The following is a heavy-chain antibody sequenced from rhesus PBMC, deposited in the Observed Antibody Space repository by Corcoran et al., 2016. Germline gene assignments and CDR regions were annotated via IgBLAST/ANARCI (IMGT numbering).Heavy chain of an antibody. D-gene: IGHD2-33*01. V-gene: IGHV4-73*01. CDR2: FYGNRGIN. J-gene: IGHJ5-2*02. CDR1: GGSITDDYY. Sequence: QVKLQQWGEGLVRHSETLSLTCAFYGGSITDDYYWNWIRQSPGRGLEWIGNFYGNRGINDYNPSLRNRVAISIDTSKYQFSLKLRSVTAADTAVYYCATRTCDECSLTVWGGGGLVTVSS. CDR3: ATRTCDECSLTV.